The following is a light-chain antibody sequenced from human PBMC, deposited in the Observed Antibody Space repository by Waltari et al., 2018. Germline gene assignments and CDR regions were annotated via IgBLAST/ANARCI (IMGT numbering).Light chain of an antibody. V-gene: IGLV4-69*01. Sequence: QLVLTQSPSASASLGASVKLTCTLSSGHSHYAIAWHQQQPKKGPRYLMKLNGDGSHTKGAGIPDRFSGSSSGAERFLTISSLQSEDEGDYYCQTWDTDIHVVFGGGTKLIVL. CDR3: QTWDTDIHVV. CDR2: LNGDGSH. J-gene: IGLJ2*01. CDR1: SGHSHYA.